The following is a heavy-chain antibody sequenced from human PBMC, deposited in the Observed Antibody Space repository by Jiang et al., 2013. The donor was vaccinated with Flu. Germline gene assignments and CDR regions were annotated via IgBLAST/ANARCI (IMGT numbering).Heavy chain of an antibody. D-gene: IGHD5-18*01. CDR1: GYTFTDYF. CDR3: ARTVDSSLQGLDV. V-gene: IGHV1-2*02. CDR2: INPNSGGT. Sequence: GAEVKKPGASVEVSCRTSGYTFTDYFIHWVRQAPGQGLEWLGSINPNSGGTKYAQKLQGRVTMTRDTSISTAYMEVSHLRSDDTAVYFCARTVDSSLQGLDVWGQGTSVTVSS. J-gene: IGHJ6*02.